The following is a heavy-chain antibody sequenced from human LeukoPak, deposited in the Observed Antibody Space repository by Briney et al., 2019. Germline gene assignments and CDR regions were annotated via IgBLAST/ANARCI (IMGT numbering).Heavy chain of an antibody. D-gene: IGHD3-16*01. CDR2: IWYDGSNK. Sequence: PGRSLRLSCAASGFTFSDYGMHWVRQAPGKGLEWVAVIWYDGSNKYYADSVKGRFTISRDNSKNTLYLQMNSLRAEDTAVYYCARWGSPGAFDIWGQGTMVTVSS. V-gene: IGHV3-33*08. CDR3: ARWGSPGAFDI. J-gene: IGHJ3*02. CDR1: GFTFSDYG.